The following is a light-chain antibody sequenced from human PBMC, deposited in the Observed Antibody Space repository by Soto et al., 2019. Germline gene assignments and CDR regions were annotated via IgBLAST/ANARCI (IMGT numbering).Light chain of an antibody. CDR2: AAS. Sequence: DLQMTQSPSSVSASVGDRVTITCRASQAISIWLAWYQQKPGKAPKLLMYAASNLQSGVPSRFSGSGSGTDFTLTISTLQPEDFATYYCQQANSFPLTFGGGTKVE. CDR3: QQANSFPLT. J-gene: IGKJ4*01. CDR1: QAISIW. V-gene: IGKV1-12*01.